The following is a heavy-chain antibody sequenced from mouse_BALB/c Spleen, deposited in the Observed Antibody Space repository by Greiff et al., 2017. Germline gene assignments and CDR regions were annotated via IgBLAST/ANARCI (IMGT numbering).Heavy chain of an antibody. CDR3: SIYDGYYPY. D-gene: IGHD2-3*01. J-gene: IGHJ3*01. V-gene: IGHV1S81*02. Sequence: VKLVESGAELVKPGASVKLSCKASGYTFTSYYMYWVKQRPGQGLEWIGEINPSNGGTNFNEKFKSKATLTVDKSSSTAYMQLSSLTSEDSAVYYCSIYDGYYPYWGQGTLVTVSA. CDR2: INPSNGGT. CDR1: GYTFTSYY.